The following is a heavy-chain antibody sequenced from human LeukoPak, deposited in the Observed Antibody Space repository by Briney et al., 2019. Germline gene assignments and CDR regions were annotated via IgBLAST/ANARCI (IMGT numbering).Heavy chain of an antibody. V-gene: IGHV3-53*01. CDR3: ARDYGPVAASDY. CDR1: GFTVSSNY. D-gene: IGHD2-21*02. CDR2: IYSGGST. Sequence: SGGSLRLSCAASGFTVSSNYMSWVRQAPGKGLEWVSVIYSGGSTYYADSVKGRFTISRDNSKNTLYLQMNSLGAEDTAVYYCARDYGPVAASDYWGQGTLVTVSS. J-gene: IGHJ4*02.